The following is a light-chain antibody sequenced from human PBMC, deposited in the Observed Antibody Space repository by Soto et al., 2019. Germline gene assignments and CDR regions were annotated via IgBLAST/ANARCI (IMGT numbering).Light chain of an antibody. CDR1: QSIRND. J-gene: IGKJ4*01. CDR3: LQDYTYPLT. V-gene: IGKV1-6*01. CDR2: AAS. Sequence: IQMTQSPSTLSASVGDRVTITCRASQSIRNDLGWYQQKPGKAPKLLIYAASSLQSGVPSRFSGSGSGTDFXXTIRSLQPXDFSTGGCLQDYTYPLTFGGGTKVDIK.